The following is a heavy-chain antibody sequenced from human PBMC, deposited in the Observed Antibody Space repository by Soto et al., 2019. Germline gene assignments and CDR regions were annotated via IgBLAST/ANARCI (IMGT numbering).Heavy chain of an antibody. CDR3: ARDDEGGSDCDLGY. Sequence: QVQLVESVGGVVQPGRSLRLSCAVSGFTFSSHAMHWVRQAPGKGLEWVTLIASDGSNKYYADPVKGRFTTSRDNSTNTMYLQMNSLRVEDTAVYYCARDDEGGSDCDLGYWGQGALVTVSS. D-gene: IGHD1-26*01. J-gene: IGHJ4*02. CDR1: GFTFSSHA. CDR2: IASDGSNK. V-gene: IGHV3-30-3*01.